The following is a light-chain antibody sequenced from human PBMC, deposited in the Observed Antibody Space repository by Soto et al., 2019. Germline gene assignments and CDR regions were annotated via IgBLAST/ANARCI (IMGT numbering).Light chain of an antibody. CDR1: QAIDSW. CDR3: QQTLSFPPT. Sequence: DIQMTQSPSSVSASVGDRVTITCRASQAIDSWLAWYQQKPGEAPKLLIFTGSLLHSGVTPRFSGSGSGTDFTLTISSLQPDDFATYYCQQTLSFPPTFGQGPKV. CDR2: TGS. V-gene: IGKV1-12*01. J-gene: IGKJ1*01.